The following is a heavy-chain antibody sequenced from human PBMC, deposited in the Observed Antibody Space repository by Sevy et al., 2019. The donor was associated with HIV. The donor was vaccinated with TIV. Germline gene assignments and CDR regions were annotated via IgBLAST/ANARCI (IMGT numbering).Heavy chain of an antibody. CDR3: AKDGSSSTWYGGDYFDY. CDR2: ISGSGVST. CDR1: GFTFSSYS. J-gene: IGHJ4*02. Sequence: GGSLRLSCAASGFTFSSYSMNWVRQAPGKGLEWVSTISGSGVSTYADSVKGRFTISRDNSKNTLYLQMNSLRAEDTAVYYCAKDGSSSTWYGGDYFDYWGQGTLVTVSS. V-gene: IGHV3-23*01. D-gene: IGHD6-13*01.